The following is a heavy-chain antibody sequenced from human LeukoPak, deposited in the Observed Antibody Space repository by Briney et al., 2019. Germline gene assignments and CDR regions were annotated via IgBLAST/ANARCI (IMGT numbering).Heavy chain of an antibody. J-gene: IGHJ5*02. CDR3: ARVRGDYYGSGIGNWFDP. D-gene: IGHD3-10*01. CDR2: IYYSGST. Sequence: PSETLSLTCAVSGGSISGGGYSWSWIRQPPGKGLEWIGYIYYSGSTNYNPSLKSRVTISVDTSKNQFSLKLSSVTAADTAVYYCARVRGDYYGSGIGNWFDPWGQGTLVTVSS. CDR1: GGSISGGGYS. V-gene: IGHV4-61*08.